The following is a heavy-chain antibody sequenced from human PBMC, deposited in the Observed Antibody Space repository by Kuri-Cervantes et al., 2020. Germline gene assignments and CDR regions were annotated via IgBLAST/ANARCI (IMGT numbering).Heavy chain of an antibody. Sequence: SETLSLTCTVSGGSISSGGYYWSRIRQHPGKGLEWIGYIYYSGSTYYNPSLKSRVTISVDTSKNQFSLKLSSVTAADTAVYYCARESAWVTGYYYPYYNYGMDVWGQGTTVTVSS. D-gene: IGHD3-22*01. V-gene: IGHV4-31*03. CDR2: IYYSGST. CDR3: ARESAWVTGYYYPYYNYGMDV. J-gene: IGHJ6*02. CDR1: GGSISSGGYY.